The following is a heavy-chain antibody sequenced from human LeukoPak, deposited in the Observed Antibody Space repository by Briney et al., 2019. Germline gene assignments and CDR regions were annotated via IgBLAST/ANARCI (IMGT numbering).Heavy chain of an antibody. CDR3: ARGGWSLDS. CDR2: IHYSGST. V-gene: IGHV4-59*01. D-gene: IGHD6-19*01. CDR1: GGSISSYY. Sequence: SETLSLTCTVSGGSISSYYWSWIRQPPGKGLEWIGYIHYSGSTNYNPSLKSRVVISVDTSKNQFSLKLSSVTAADTAVYYCARGGWSLDSWGQGTLVTVSS. J-gene: IGHJ4*02.